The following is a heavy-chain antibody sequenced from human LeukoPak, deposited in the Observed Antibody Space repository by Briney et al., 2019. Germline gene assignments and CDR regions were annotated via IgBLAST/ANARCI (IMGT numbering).Heavy chain of an antibody. D-gene: IGHD5-24*01. CDR3: ARRWLQFRGLAPFDY. V-gene: IGHV4-38-2*02. Sequence: SETLSLTCTVSGYSISSGYYWGWIRQPPGKWLEWIGSIYHSGSTYYNPSLKSRVTISVDTSKNQFSLKLSSVTAADTAVYYCARRWLQFRGLAPFDYWGQGTLVAVSS. J-gene: IGHJ4*02. CDR1: GYSISSGYY. CDR2: IYHSGST.